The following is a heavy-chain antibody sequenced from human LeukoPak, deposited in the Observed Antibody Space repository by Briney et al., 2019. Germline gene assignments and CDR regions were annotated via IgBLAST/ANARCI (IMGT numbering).Heavy chain of an antibody. CDR2: IDQDGSVR. D-gene: IGHD6-13*01. J-gene: IGHJ4*02. CDR3: ARDPGSSSFDY. CDR1: GFTFSSFW. Sequence: GGSLSLSCVASGFTFSSFWMSWVRQAPGKGLEFVANIDQDGSVRNYVDSVKGRFIISRDNAKNSLYLQMDSLRAEDTAVYFCARDPGSSSFDYWGLGTPVTVSS. V-gene: IGHV3-7*01.